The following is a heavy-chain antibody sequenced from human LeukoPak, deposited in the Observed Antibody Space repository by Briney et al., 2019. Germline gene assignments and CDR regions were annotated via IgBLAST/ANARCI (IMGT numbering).Heavy chain of an antibody. V-gene: IGHV4-39*02. CDR1: GGSISSSDYY. CDR3: ARETRIAAGPALLALFDH. J-gene: IGHJ4*02. Sequence: SETLSLTCTVSGGSISSSDYYWDWIRQPPGKGLEWIGSIHYSGSTYYNPSLESRFTISVDTFKKHISLRLSSVTAADTAVYYCARETRIAAGPALLALFDHWGQGTLVTVSS. D-gene: IGHD6-13*01. CDR2: IHYSGST.